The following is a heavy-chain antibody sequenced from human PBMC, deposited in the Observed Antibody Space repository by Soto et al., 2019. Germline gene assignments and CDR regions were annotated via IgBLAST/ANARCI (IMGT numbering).Heavy chain of an antibody. J-gene: IGHJ3*02. CDR3: VKAGQSDAFDI. Sequence: VSLRLSCSASGFTFSSYAMHWVRQAPGKGLEYVSAISSNGGSTYYADSVKGRFTISRDNSKNTLYLQMSSLRAEDTAVYYCVKAGQSDAFDIWGQGTMVTVSS. D-gene: IGHD6-19*01. CDR1: GFTFSSYA. V-gene: IGHV3-64D*06. CDR2: ISSNGGST.